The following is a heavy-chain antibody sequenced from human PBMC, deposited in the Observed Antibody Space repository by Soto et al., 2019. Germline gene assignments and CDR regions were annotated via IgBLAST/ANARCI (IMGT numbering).Heavy chain of an antibody. CDR2: ISSSAADA. CDR1: GFTFNSYA. Sequence: PGGSLRLSCSASGFTFNSYAMHWVRQAPGKGLEFRSAISSSAADAYYADSVKGRFAISRDNSKNTLYLQMSSLRAEDTALYYCVKEGSMRSDWYGQFDYGGQGALVTVSS. D-gene: IGHD6-19*01. V-gene: IGHV3-64D*06. J-gene: IGHJ4*02. CDR3: VKEGSMRSDWYGQFDY.